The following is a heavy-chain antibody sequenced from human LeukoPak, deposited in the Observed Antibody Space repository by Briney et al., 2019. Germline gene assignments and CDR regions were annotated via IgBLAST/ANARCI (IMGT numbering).Heavy chain of an antibody. V-gene: IGHV3-53*01. CDR2: IYSGGST. Sequence: PGGSLRLSCVASGFTVSSKYMSWVRQAPGKGLEWVSVIYSGGSTYYADSVKGRFTISRDNSKNTLYLQMNSLRAEDTAVYYCAKALFDRLEDYWGQGTLVTVSS. J-gene: IGHJ4*02. D-gene: IGHD3-9*01. CDR1: GFTVSSKY. CDR3: AKALFDRLEDY.